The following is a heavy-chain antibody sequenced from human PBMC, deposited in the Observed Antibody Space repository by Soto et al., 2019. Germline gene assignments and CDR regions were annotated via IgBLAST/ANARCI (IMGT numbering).Heavy chain of an antibody. Sequence: EVQLLESGGGLVQPGGSLRRSCAASGFSFSGYAMTWVRQLPGKGLEWVSTVIGSYDTTDYVDSVKGLITLSRDRSKSTLHMQMNILTVEDTAVYYCVKSYHYYDRSGISVYFDDWGPGTLGTVSS. CDR2: VIGSYDTT. J-gene: IGHJ4*02. V-gene: IGHV3-23*01. CDR3: VKSYHYYDRSGISVYFDD. CDR1: GFSFSGYA. D-gene: IGHD3-22*01.